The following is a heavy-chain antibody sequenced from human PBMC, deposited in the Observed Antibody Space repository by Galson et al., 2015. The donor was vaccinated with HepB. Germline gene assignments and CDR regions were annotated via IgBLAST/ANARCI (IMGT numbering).Heavy chain of an antibody. CDR3: ARSPHPRTHYYDSSGYYSGFAFDI. CDR2: IIPIFGTA. Sequence: QSGAEVKKPGEPLMISCKASGATFSSYAISWVRQAPGQGLEWMGGIIPIFGTANYALKFQGRVTITADESTSTAYMELSSLRSGDTAVYYCARSPHPRTHYYDSSGYYSGFAFDIWGRGTMVTVSS. J-gene: IGHJ3*02. CDR1: GATFSSYA. D-gene: IGHD3-22*01. V-gene: IGHV1-69*01.